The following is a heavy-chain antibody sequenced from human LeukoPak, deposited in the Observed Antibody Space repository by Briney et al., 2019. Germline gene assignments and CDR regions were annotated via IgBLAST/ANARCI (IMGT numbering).Heavy chain of an antibody. Sequence: SVKVSCKASGGTFSSYAISWVRQAPGQGLEWMGGIIPIFGTANYAQKFQGRVTITADESTSTAYMELSSLRPEDTAVYYCASVRYGGNSCFDYWGQGTLVTVSS. CDR3: ASVRYGGNSCFDY. V-gene: IGHV1-69*13. CDR2: IIPIFGTA. D-gene: IGHD4-23*01. CDR1: GGTFSSYA. J-gene: IGHJ4*02.